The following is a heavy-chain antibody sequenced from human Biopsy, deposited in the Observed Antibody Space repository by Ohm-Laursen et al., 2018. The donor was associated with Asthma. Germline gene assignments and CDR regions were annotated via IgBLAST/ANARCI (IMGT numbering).Heavy chain of an antibody. CDR1: GFTVSTNG. CDR3: ARTFHFWSPYHAEHYQL. J-gene: IGHJ1*01. D-gene: IGHD3-3*02. Sequence: SLRLSCAASGFTVSTNGMSWVRQVPGKGLEWVANIKHDGSEKNHVDSLKGRFTISRDNAKNSLYPQMNSLRAEDTAVYFCARTFHFWSPYHAEHYQLWGQGTLVTVSS. CDR2: IKHDGSEK. V-gene: IGHV3-7*01.